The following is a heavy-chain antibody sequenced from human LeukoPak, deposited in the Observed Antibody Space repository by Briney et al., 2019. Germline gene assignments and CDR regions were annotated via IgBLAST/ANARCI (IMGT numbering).Heavy chain of an antibody. J-gene: IGHJ3*02. CDR1: GSMFTTYW. V-gene: IGHV5-51*01. CDR2: IYPGDSDP. CDR3: ARGTTPRFYQYLDREAFDI. D-gene: IGHD2-2*01. Sequence: GASLQISCEGSGSMFTTYWIGWVRELPGKGLEWMGIIYPGDSDPRYSPSFQGQVTISADESIPTAYLQSSSLKASDTAMYYCARGTTPRFYQYLDREAFDIWGQGTMVTVSS.